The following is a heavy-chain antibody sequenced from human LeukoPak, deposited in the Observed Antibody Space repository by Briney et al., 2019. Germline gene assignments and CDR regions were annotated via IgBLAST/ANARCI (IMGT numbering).Heavy chain of an antibody. D-gene: IGHD5-24*01. J-gene: IGHJ4*02. CDR2: INTDGSST. CDR1: GFTFSTYW. CDR3: TRAGHNLEHDY. V-gene: IGHV3-74*01. Sequence: GGSLRLSCAVSGFTFSTYWMHWVRQVAGKGLVWVSRINTDGSSTSYADSVKGRFTISRDNAKNTLYLQMNSLRAEDTAVYYCTRAGHNLEHDYWGQGTLVTVSS.